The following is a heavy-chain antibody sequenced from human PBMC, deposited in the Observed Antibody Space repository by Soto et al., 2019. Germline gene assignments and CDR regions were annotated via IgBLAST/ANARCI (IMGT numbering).Heavy chain of an antibody. J-gene: IGHJ4*02. Sequence: SETLSLTCAVYGGSFSGYYWSWIRQPPGKGLEWIGEINHSGSTNYNPSLKSRVTISVDTSKNQFSLKLSSVTAADTAVYYCASGWAKGDSSGYYRGTDYWGQGTLVTVSS. D-gene: IGHD3-22*01. CDR2: INHSGST. V-gene: IGHV4-34*01. CDR1: GGSFSGYY. CDR3: ASGWAKGDSSGYYRGTDY.